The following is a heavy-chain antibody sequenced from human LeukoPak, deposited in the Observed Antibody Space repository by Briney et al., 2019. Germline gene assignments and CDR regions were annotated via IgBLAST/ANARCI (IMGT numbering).Heavy chain of an antibody. J-gene: IGHJ4*02. CDR2: ISGSGSST. CDR3: AAGDPVSY. V-gene: IGHV3-23*01. Sequence: GGSLRLSCAASGFTFSTYAVNWVRQAPGKGLEWVSSISGSGSSTYYADSVKGRFTISRDNSKNTLYLQMNSLRVEDTAVYYCAAGDPVSYWGQGTLVSVSS. D-gene: IGHD4-17*01. CDR1: GFTFSTYA.